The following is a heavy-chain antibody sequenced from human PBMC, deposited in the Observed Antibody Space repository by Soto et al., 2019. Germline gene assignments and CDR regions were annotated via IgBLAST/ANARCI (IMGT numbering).Heavy chain of an antibody. J-gene: IGHJ4*02. Sequence: QVQLQESGPGLVKPSGTLSLTCAVSGGSISSSNCWSWVRQPPGKGLEWIGEIYHSVNTNYNPSLKSRVTMAVDKSRNQFSLKLRSVTAADTAVYYCARRWGEGRVDYWGQGTLVTVSS. D-gene: IGHD3-10*01. V-gene: IGHV4-4*02. CDR1: GGSISSSNC. CDR3: ARRWGEGRVDY. CDR2: IYHSVNT.